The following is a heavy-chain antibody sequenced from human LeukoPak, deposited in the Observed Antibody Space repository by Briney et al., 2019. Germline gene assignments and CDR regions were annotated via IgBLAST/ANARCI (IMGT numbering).Heavy chain of an antibody. Sequence: PGGSLRLSCAASGFTFDDYGMHWVRQAPGKGLEWVAFIWYDGSNKYYADSVKGRFTISRDNSKNTLSLQMSSLRPDDTAVYYCAKAYSYGYDYWGQGTLVTVSS. J-gene: IGHJ4*02. CDR2: IWYDGSNK. CDR3: AKAYSYGYDY. V-gene: IGHV3-30*02. CDR1: GFTFDDYG. D-gene: IGHD5-18*01.